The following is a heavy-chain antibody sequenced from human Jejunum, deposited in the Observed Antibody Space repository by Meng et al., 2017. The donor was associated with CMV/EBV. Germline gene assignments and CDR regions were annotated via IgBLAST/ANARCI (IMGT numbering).Heavy chain of an antibody. V-gene: IGHV3-30*02. CDR1: FPSHG. J-gene: IGHJ4*02. CDR2: IAYVGSNK. D-gene: IGHD3-3*01. CDR3: AKDQAGGYYDFRSGFDY. Sequence: FPSHGMHWVRQAPGKGLEWVAFIAYVGSNKYYADSVKGRFTISRDNSKNTLDLQMNSLRVEDTAVYYCAKDQAGGYYDFRSGFDYWGQGTLVTVSS.